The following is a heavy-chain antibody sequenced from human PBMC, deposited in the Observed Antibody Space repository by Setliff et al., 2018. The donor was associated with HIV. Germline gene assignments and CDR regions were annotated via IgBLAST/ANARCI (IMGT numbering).Heavy chain of an antibody. V-gene: IGHV4-38-2*02. J-gene: IGHJ4*02. CDR3: ARETIRSGHPSEAGFDF. CDR1: VYSIRNGYY. CDR2: PYYDGNT. Sequence: SETLSLTCTVSVYSIRNGYYWGWIRQSPGKGLEWIGTPYYDGNTYYNPSLKSRVTMSVDTSKNQFSLNLNSVTAADTAVYYCARETIRSGHPSEAGFDFWGQGALVTVSS. D-gene: IGHD6-19*01.